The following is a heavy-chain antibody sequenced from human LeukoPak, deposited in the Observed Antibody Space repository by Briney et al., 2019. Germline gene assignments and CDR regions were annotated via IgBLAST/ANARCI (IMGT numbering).Heavy chain of an antibody. D-gene: IGHD1-1*01. CDR2: VYYSGST. CDR1: GASISSSDYY. J-gene: IGHJ4*02. CDR3: ARHGNWEPFDY. Sequence: KPSETLSLTCVLSGASISSSDYYWAWIRQPPGKGLEWIGTVYYSGSTYYNPSLKSRLTISVDTSNNSIPLKVTSLTAADTAVYYCARHGNWEPFDYWGQGSLVTVSS. V-gene: IGHV4-39*01.